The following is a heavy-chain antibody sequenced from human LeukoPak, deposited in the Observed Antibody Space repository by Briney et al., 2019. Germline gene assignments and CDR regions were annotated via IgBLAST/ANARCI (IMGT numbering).Heavy chain of an antibody. Sequence: SETGSLTCTVSGGSISSSSYYCGWIRQPPGKGLEWIGSIYYSGSTYYNPSLKSRVTISVDTSKNQFSLKLSSVTAADTAVYYCARDVPGKYSSSWSLGYFQHWGQGTLVTVSS. D-gene: IGHD6-13*01. J-gene: IGHJ1*01. CDR2: IYYSGST. CDR1: GGSISSSSYY. CDR3: ARDVPGKYSSSWSLGYFQH. V-gene: IGHV4-39*07.